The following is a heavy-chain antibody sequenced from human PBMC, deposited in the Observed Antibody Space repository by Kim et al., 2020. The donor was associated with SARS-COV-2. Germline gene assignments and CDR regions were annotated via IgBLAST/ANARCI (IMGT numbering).Heavy chain of an antibody. D-gene: IGHD3-10*01. CDR3: ARGFYGWGRGDDFDI. V-gene: IGHV4-59*12. Sequence: NPSHKSRVAISVDTSKNQFTLRLTSVTAADTAVYFCARGFYGWGRGDDFDIWGQGTMVTVSS. J-gene: IGHJ3*02.